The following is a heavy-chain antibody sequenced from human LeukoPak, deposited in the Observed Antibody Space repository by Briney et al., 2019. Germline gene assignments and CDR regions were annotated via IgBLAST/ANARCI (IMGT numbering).Heavy chain of an antibody. CDR3: ARDGAAAAGTIFDY. J-gene: IGHJ4*02. CDR1: GFTSSSYS. CDR2: ISSSSSYI. D-gene: IGHD6-13*01. V-gene: IGHV3-21*01. Sequence: GGSLRLSCAASGFTSSSYSMNWVRQAPGKGLEWVSSISSSSSYIYYADSVKGRFTISRDNAKNSLYLQMNSLRAEDTAVYYCARDGAAAAGTIFDYWGQGTLVTVSS.